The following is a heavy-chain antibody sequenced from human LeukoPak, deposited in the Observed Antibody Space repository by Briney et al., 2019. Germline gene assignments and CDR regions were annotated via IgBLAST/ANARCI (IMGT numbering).Heavy chain of an antibody. CDR2: IKQDGSEK. V-gene: IGHV3-7*01. Sequence: GGSLRLSCAASGFTFSSYWMSWARQAPGKGLEWVANIKQDGSEKYYVDSVKGRFTISRDNAKNSLYLQMNSLRAEDTAVYYCARGYSSGWYYFDYWGQGTLVTVSS. D-gene: IGHD6-19*01. CDR3: ARGYSSGWYYFDY. J-gene: IGHJ4*02. CDR1: GFTFSSYW.